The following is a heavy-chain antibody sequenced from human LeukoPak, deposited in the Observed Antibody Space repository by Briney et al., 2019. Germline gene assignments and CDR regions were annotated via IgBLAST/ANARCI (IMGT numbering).Heavy chain of an antibody. D-gene: IGHD2-15*01. CDR1: GFTFSTYT. Sequence: PGGSLRLSCAASGFTFSTYTMNWVRQAPGKGLEWVSSISTSSTYIYYADSVKGRFTISRDNAKNSLYLQMNSLRAEDTAVYYCACLAAIEYWGQGSQVIVSS. V-gene: IGHV3-21*01. CDR3: ACLAAIEY. J-gene: IGHJ4*02. CDR2: ISTSSTYI.